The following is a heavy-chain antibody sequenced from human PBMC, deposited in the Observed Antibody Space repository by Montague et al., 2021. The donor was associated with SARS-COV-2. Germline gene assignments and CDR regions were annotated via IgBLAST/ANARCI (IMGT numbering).Heavy chain of an antibody. CDR2: IYYSGST. V-gene: IGHV4-59*01. Sequence: SETLSLTCTVSGGSISSYYWSWIRQPPVKGLEWIGYIYYSGSTNYNPSLKSRVTISVDTSKKQFSLKLSSVTAADTAVYYCERAGRVRFLEYGMDVWGQGTTVTVSS. CDR1: GGSISSYY. CDR3: ERAGRVRFLEYGMDV. D-gene: IGHD3-3*01. J-gene: IGHJ6*02.